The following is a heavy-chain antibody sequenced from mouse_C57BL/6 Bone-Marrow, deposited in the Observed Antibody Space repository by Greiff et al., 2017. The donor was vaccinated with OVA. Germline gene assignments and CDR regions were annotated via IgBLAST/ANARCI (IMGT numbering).Heavy chain of an antibody. J-gene: IGHJ3*01. CDR1: GYAFSSSW. D-gene: IGHD2-2*01. CDR2: IYPGDGDT. V-gene: IGHV1-82*01. Sequence: QVQLQQSGPELVKPGASVKISCKASGYAFSSSWMNWVKQRPGKGLEWIGRIYPGDGDTNYNGKFKGKATLTADKSSSTAYMQLSSLTSEDSAVYFCATYGCSLAYWGQGTLVTVSA. CDR3: ATYGCSLAY.